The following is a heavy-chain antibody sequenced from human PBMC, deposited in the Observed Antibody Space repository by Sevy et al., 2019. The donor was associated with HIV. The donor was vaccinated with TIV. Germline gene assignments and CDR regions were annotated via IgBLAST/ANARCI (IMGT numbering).Heavy chain of an antibody. CDR1: GFMFSTYS. V-gene: IGHV3-23*01. Sequence: GGSLRLSCAASGFMFSTYSMNWVRQAPGKGLEWVSAISGSGGSTYYADSVKGRFTISRDNSKNTLYLQMNSLRAEDTAVYYCAKVRISTNYYYYGMDVWGQGTTVTVSS. D-gene: IGHD1-1*01. J-gene: IGHJ6*02. CDR3: AKVRISTNYYYYGMDV. CDR2: ISGSGGST.